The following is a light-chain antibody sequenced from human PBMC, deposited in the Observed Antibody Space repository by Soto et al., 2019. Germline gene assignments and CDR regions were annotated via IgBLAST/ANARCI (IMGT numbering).Light chain of an antibody. CDR2: GAS. CDR1: QSVNSKY. V-gene: IGKV3-20*01. J-gene: IGKJ4*01. Sequence: EIVLTQSPGTLSLSPGERASLSCRASQSVNSKYLAWYQQKPGQAPRLVIYGASNRATGLPDRFSGSGSGTDFTITISRLEPEDFAFYYCHHYGSSFGGGTRVEFK. CDR3: HHYGSS.